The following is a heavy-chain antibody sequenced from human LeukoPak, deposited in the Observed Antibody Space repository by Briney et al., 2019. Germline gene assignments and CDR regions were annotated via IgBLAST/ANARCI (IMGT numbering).Heavy chain of an antibody. J-gene: IGHJ4*02. CDR1: GDSISSYY. D-gene: IGHD2-2*01. V-gene: IGHV4-59*01. Sequence: SETLSLTCTVSGDSISSYYWSWIRQPPGKGLEWIGYIYYSGNTNYNPSLKSRVTISVDTSKNQFSLELSSVTAADTAVYYCARGVVVVPTAMGEFDYWGQGTLVTVSS. CDR2: IYYSGNT. CDR3: ARGVVVVPTAMGEFDY.